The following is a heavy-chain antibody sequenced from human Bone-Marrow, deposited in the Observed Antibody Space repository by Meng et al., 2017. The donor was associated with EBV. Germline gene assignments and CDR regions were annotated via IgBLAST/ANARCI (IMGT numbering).Heavy chain of an antibody. J-gene: IGHJ4*02. V-gene: IGHV1-2*06. CDR2: INPNSGGT. Sequence: QVQLVQSGAEVKKPGASVKVSRKASGYTFSGYYMHWVRQAPGQGLEWMGRINPNSGGTNYAQKFQGRVTMSRDTSISTAYMELSRLRSDDTALYYCARDLTNDYFDYWGQGTLVTVSS. CDR3: ARDLTNDYFDY. CDR1: GYTFSGYY. D-gene: IGHD3-3*01.